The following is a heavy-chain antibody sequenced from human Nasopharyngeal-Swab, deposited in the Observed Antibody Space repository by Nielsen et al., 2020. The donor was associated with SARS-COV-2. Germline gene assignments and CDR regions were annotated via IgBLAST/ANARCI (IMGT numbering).Heavy chain of an antibody. CDR3: ARDQWLVHYFDY. D-gene: IGHD6-19*01. J-gene: IGHJ4*02. CDR2: ISANNGNT. Sequence: WVRQAPGQGLEWVGWISANNGNTNYAQKFRGRVTMTTDTSMSTAYMELRSLRSDDTAIYYCARDQWLVHYFDYWGQGTLVTVSS. V-gene: IGHV1-18*01.